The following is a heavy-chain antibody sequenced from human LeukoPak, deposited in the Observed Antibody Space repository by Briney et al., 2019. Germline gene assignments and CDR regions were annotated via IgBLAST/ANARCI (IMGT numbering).Heavy chain of an antibody. CDR3: ARDSRLEYSSPRGGDWFDP. CDR2: INHSGST. J-gene: IGHJ5*02. Sequence: SETLSLTCAVYGGSFSGYYWSWVRQPPGKGLEWIGEINHSGSTNYNPSLKSRVTISVDTSKNQFSLKLSSVTAADTAVYYCARDSRLEYSSPRGGDWFDPWGQGTLVTVSS. CDR1: GGSFSGYY. V-gene: IGHV4-34*01. D-gene: IGHD6-6*01.